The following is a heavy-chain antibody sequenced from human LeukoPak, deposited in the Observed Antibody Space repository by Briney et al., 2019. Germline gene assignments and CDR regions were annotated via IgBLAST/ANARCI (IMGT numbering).Heavy chain of an antibody. Sequence: GGSLRLSCTASGFTFSTYGMHWVRQAPGKGLEWVTLISYDGSTKYYSDSVKGRFTISRDNAKNSLYLQMNSLRAEDTAVYYCARDPSATTTPFDYWGQGTLVTVSS. CDR2: ISYDGSTK. D-gene: IGHD5-24*01. CDR1: GFTFSTYG. V-gene: IGHV3-30*03. J-gene: IGHJ4*02. CDR3: ARDPSATTTPFDY.